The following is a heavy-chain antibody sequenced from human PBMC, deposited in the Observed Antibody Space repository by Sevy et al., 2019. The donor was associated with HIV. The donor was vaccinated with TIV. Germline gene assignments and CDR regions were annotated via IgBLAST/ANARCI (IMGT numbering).Heavy chain of an antibody. D-gene: IGHD4-17*01. CDR1: GFTFSNAW. V-gene: IGHV3-15*01. J-gene: IGHJ4*02. CDR2: IKSKTDGGTT. CDR3: TTDEYGDYGGLDY. Sequence: EGSLRLSCAASGFTFSNAWMSWVHQAPGKELEWVGRIKSKTDGGTTDYAAPVKGRFTISRDDSKNTLYLQMNSLKTEDTAVYYCTTDEYGDYGGLDYWGQGTLVTVSS.